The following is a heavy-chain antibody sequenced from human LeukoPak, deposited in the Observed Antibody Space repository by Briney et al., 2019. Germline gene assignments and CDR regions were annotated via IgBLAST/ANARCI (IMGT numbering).Heavy chain of an antibody. V-gene: IGHV3-66*01. J-gene: IGHJ4*02. CDR1: GVTVSSSY. CDR2: MYSGGAT. Sequence: GGSLRLSCAASGVTVSSSYMSWVRQVPGQGLEWVSIMYSGGATDYADSVKGRFTISRDNSKNTLYLQMNSLRAEDTAVYYCARDPSPFYGDYGYWGQGTLVIVSS. D-gene: IGHD4-17*01. CDR3: ARDPSPFYGDYGY.